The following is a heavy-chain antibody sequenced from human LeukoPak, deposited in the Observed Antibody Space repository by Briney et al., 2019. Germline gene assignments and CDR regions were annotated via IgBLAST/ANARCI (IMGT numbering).Heavy chain of an antibody. CDR2: ISERGGST. D-gene: IGHD1-26*01. CDR3: AREVGAIGYYYYYGMDV. Sequence: GGSLRLSCVVSGISLSNYAMTWIRQAPGKGLEWVSYISERGGSTTYADSVKGRFTISRDNAKNSLYLQMNSLRAEDTAVYYCAREVGAIGYYYYYGMDVWGQGTTVTVSS. CDR1: GISLSNYA. J-gene: IGHJ6*02. V-gene: IGHV3-23*01.